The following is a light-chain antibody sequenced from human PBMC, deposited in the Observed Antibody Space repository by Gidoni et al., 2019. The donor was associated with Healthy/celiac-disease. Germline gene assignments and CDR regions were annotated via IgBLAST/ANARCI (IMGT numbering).Light chain of an antibody. CDR2: GAS. CDR1: QSVSSSY. J-gene: IGKJ5*01. V-gene: IGKV3-20*01. Sequence: EIVLTQSTGTLSWSPGERATLSCRASQSVSSSYLAWYQQKPGQAPRLLIYGASSRATGIPDRFSGSGSGTDFTLTISRLEPEDFAVYYCQQYGSSPPITFGQGTRLEIK. CDR3: QQYGSSPPIT.